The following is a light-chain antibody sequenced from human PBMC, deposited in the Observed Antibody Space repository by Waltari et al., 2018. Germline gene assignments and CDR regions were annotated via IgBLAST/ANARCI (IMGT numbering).Light chain of an antibody. CDR3: QQYSSYFST. J-gene: IGKJ2*01. Sequence: DIQMTQSPSTLSASIGDRVSITCRASQSVSTWLAWYQQKPGKAPKLLIYKTSTLETGVPSRFSGSGSGTEFTLTISDLQPDDFATYYCQQYSSYFSTFGQGTKLEIK. V-gene: IGKV1-5*03. CDR2: KTS. CDR1: QSVSTW.